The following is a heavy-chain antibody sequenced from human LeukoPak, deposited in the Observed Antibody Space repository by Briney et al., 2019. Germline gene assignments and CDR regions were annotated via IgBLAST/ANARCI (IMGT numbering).Heavy chain of an antibody. Sequence: KASETLSLTCTVSGGSISSYYWSWIRQPPGKGLEWIGYIYYSGSTNYNPSLKSRVTISVDTSKNQFSLKLSSVTAADTAVYYCARAHCGGDCYPTRGGWFDPWGQGTLVTVSS. CDR1: GGSISSYY. D-gene: IGHD2-21*02. CDR2: IYYSGST. J-gene: IGHJ5*02. V-gene: IGHV4-59*01. CDR3: ARAHCGGDCYPTRGGWFDP.